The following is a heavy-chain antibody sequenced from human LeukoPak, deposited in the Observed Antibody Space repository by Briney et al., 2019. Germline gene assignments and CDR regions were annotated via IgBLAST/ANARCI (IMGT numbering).Heavy chain of an antibody. CDR3: ARDSSSVIDY. CDR2: ITSTSSYI. D-gene: IGHD6-6*01. CDR1: GFTFSTYS. J-gene: IGHJ4*02. Sequence: GGSLRLSCTASGFTFSTYSMNWVRQAPGKGLEWVSSITSTSSYISYADSVRGRFTISRDNAKNSLYLQMDSLRAEDTAVYYCARDSSSVIDYWGQGTLVTVSS. V-gene: IGHV3-21*04.